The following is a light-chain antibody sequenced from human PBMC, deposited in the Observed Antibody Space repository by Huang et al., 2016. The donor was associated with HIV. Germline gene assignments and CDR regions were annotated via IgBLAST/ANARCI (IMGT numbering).Light chain of an antibody. CDR3: QKYNSVPRT. CDR2: GAS. V-gene: IGKV1-27*01. CDR1: QVIDDY. J-gene: IGKJ1*01. Sequence: DIQMTQSPSSLSASVGARVTITCRASQVIDDYLAWYQQKPGRVPSLVIYGASILQSGVASRFSGSVSGTNFTLTIASLQPDDVASYYCQKYNSVPRTFGQGTKVEI.